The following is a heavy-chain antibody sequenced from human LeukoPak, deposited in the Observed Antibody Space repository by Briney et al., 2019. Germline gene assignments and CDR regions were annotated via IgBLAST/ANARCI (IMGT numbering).Heavy chain of an antibody. CDR3: AKDSIGGWYNAFDI. Sequence: GGSLRLSCAASGFTFGSYGMHWVRQAPGKGMEWVAFIRYDGSSKYYADSVKGRFTISRDNSKNTLYLQMNSLRAEDTAVHYCAKDSIGGWYNAFDIWGQGTMVTVSS. J-gene: IGHJ3*02. CDR2: IRYDGSSK. D-gene: IGHD6-19*01. CDR1: GFTFGSYG. V-gene: IGHV3-30*02.